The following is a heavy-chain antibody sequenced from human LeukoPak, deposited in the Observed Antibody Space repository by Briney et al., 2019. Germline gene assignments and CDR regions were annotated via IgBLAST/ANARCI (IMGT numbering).Heavy chain of an antibody. CDR3: AKFDYDFWRTGYY. V-gene: IGHV3-23*01. J-gene: IGHJ4*02. CDR1: GFTFSSYA. D-gene: IGHD3-3*01. CDR2: ISGSGGST. Sequence: GGSLRLSCAASGFTFSSYAMSWVRQAPGKGPEWVSAISGSGGSTYYADSVKGRFTISRDNSKNTLYLQMNSLRAEDTAVYYCAKFDYDFWRTGYYWGQGTLVTVSS.